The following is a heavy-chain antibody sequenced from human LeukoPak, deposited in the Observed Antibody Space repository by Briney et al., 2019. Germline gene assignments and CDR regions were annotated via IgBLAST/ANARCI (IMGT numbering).Heavy chain of an antibody. CDR3: ARDSVFLQPHFDY. CDR1: GFTFSSYW. CDR2: IKQDGSEK. D-gene: IGHD1-1*01. V-gene: IGHV3-7*01. Sequence: RPGGSLRLSCAASGFTFSSYWMSWVRQAPGKGLEWVANIKQDGSEKYYVDSVKGRFTISRDNAKNSLYLQMNSLRAEDTAVYYCARDSVFLQPHFDYWGQGTLVTVSS. J-gene: IGHJ4*02.